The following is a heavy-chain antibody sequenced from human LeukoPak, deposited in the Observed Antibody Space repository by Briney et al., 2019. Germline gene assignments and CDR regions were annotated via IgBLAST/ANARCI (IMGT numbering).Heavy chain of an antibody. J-gene: IGHJ6*02. CDR1: GLTLSTYA. V-gene: IGHV3-23*01. D-gene: IGHD2-2*01. CDR3: AKSTSPLYYYYGMDV. CDR2: ITPGGDIT. Sequence: GGSLRLSCAASGLTLSTYAMTWVRQAPGEGLEWVSFITPGGDITLYADSVRGRFTISRDNSKNTLYLKLSSLRAEDTAVYYCAKSTSPLYYYYGMDVWGQGTTVTVSS.